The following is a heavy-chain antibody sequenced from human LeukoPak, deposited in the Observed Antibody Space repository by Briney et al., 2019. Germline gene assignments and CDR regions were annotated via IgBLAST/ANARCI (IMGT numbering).Heavy chain of an antibody. J-gene: IGHJ5*02. D-gene: IGHD2-2*01. V-gene: IGHV1-24*01. Sequence: ASVNVSCTVSGYTLTELSMHWVRQAPGKGLEWMGGFYPEDGETIYAQKFQGRVTMTEDTSTDTAYMELSSLRSEDTAVYYCATEVLRYCSSTSCPWFDPWGQGTLVTVSS. CDR1: GYTLTELS. CDR3: ATEVLRYCSSTSCPWFDP. CDR2: FYPEDGET.